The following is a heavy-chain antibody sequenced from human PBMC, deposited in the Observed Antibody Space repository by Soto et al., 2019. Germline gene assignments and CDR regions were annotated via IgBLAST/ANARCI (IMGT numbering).Heavy chain of an antibody. J-gene: IGHJ5*02. CDR3: AKHSYSSSVYHSGLFDP. CDR2: INAGNGNT. V-gene: IGHV1-3*01. CDR1: GYTFTSYA. D-gene: IGHD6-13*01. Sequence: QVQLVQSGAEVKKPGASVKVSCKASGYTFTSYAMHWVRQAPGQRLEWMGWINAGNGNTKYSQKFQGRVTITRDTSARKAYMETRSLRFEDTAVYFCAKHSYSSSVYHSGLFDPWGQGTLVTVSS.